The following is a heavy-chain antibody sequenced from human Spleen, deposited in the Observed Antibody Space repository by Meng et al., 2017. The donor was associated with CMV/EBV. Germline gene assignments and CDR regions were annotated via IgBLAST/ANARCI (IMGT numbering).Heavy chain of an antibody. CDR1: GFAFSSYG. Sequence: GESLKISCVASGFAFSSYGMHWVRQSPGKGLEWVAFIRYDGTKKYYTDSVKGRFTISRDNSKNTLYLQMNSLRAEDTAVYFCAKRWLQSFDYWGQGTLVTVSS. CDR2: IRYDGTKK. D-gene: IGHD5-24*01. J-gene: IGHJ4*02. V-gene: IGHV3-30*02. CDR3: AKRWLQSFDY.